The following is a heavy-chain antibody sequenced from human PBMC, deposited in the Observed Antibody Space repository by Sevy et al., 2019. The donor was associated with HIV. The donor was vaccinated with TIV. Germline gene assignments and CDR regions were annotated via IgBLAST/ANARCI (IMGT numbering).Heavy chain of an antibody. CDR3: AREMAVLLWFGELPIYRGENAFDI. CDR1: GFTFSSYS. Sequence: GGSLRLSCAASGFTFSSYSMNWVRQAPEKGLEWVSSISSSSSYIYYADSVKGRFTISRDNAKNSLYLQMNSLRAEDTAVYYCAREMAVLLWFGELPIYRGENAFDIWGQGTMVTVSS. J-gene: IGHJ3*02. D-gene: IGHD3-10*01. CDR2: ISSSSSYI. V-gene: IGHV3-21*01.